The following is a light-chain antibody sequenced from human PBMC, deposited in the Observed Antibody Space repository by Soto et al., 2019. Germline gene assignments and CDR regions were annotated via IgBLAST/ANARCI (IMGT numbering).Light chain of an antibody. CDR3: QQRSKWPPYT. CDR2: DAL. J-gene: IGKJ2*01. Sequence: EIVLTQSPATLSLSPGETATLSCRASQSVSKCLAWCQQKPRQTPPLLIYDALKRATGIPARVSGSGSGTDFTLTISSLEPEDVAIYYCQQRSKWPPYTFGQGTKLEIK. V-gene: IGKV3-11*01. CDR1: QSVSKC.